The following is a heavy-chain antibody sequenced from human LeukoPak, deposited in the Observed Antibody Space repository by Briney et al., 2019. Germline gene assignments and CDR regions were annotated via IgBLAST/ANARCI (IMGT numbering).Heavy chain of an antibody. CDR3: AKVLPGPFHY. V-gene: IGHV3-30*18. Sequence: GGSLRLSCAGSGCSFSRNGMHWVRQAPGKGLEWVAVISYDGSDKYHADSVKGRFTISRDNAKNSLYLQMNSLRAEDTAVYYCAKVLPGPFHYWGQGTLVTVSS. CDR1: GCSFSRNG. J-gene: IGHJ4*02. D-gene: IGHD1-1*01. CDR2: ISYDGSDK.